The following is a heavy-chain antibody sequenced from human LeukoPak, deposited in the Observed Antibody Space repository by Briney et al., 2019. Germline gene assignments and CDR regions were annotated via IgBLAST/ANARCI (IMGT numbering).Heavy chain of an antibody. CDR3: ATLGVGPTVTSFDY. J-gene: IGHJ4*02. D-gene: IGHD4-17*01. CDR1: GGSISSSSYY. V-gene: IGHV4-39*01. Sequence: KPSETLSLTCTVSGGSISSSSYYWGWIRQPPGKGLEWIGSIYYSGSTYYNPSLKSRVTISVDTSKNQFSLKLSSVTAADTAVYYCATLGVGPTVTSFDYWGQGTLVTVSS. CDR2: IYYSGST.